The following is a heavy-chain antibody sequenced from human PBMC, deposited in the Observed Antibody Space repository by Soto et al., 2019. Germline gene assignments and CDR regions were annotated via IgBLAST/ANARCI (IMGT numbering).Heavy chain of an antibody. V-gene: IGHV4-31*03. Sequence: SETLSLTCTVAGGSISSGGYFWNWIRQHPGKGLEWIGYIFYIGSTYYNPSLKSRVTISVDTSKNQFSLKLSSVTAADTAVYYCARSIDSWGQGTLVTVSS. CDR3: ARSIDS. CDR1: GGSISSGGYF. CDR2: IFYIGST. J-gene: IGHJ5*01.